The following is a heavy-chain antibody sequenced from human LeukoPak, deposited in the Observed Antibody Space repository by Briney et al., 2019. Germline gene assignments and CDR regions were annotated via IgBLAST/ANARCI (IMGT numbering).Heavy chain of an antibody. V-gene: IGHV3-30*03. CDR2: ISYDGSNK. CDR3: ASCSINCYSYFYMDV. J-gene: IGHJ6*03. CDR1: GFTFSSYG. D-gene: IGHD2-2*01. Sequence: PGGSLRLSCAASGFTFSSYGMHWVRQAPGKGLEWVAVISYDGSNKYYADSVKGRFTISGDSSKNTLYLQMSRLRAEDTAVYYCASCSINCYSYFYMDVWGKGTTVTVSS.